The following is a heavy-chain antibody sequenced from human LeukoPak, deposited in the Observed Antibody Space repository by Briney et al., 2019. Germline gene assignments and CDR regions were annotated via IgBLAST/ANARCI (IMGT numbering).Heavy chain of an antibody. CDR3: ARDNAHNWNYPKGWFDP. Sequence: GGSLRLSCAASGFTFSSYSMNWVRQAPGKGLEWVSYISSSSSAIYYADSVKGRFTISRDNAKNSLYLQMNSLRAEDTAVYYCARDNAHNWNYPKGWFDPWGQGTLVTVSS. CDR2: ISSSSSAI. D-gene: IGHD1-7*01. J-gene: IGHJ5*02. CDR1: GFTFSSYS. V-gene: IGHV3-48*01.